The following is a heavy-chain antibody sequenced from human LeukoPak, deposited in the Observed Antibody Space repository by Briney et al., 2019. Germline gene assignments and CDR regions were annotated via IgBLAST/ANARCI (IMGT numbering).Heavy chain of an antibody. D-gene: IGHD3-3*01. CDR1: GGSISSYY. J-gene: IGHJ3*02. CDR3: ARNDFWSGYDAFDI. V-gene: IGHV4-59*01. CDR2: IYYSGST. Sequence: PSETLSLTCTVSGGSISSYYWSWLRQPPGKGLEWIGYIYYSGSTNYNPSLKSRVTISVDTSKNQFSLKLSSVTAADTAVYYCARNDFWSGYDAFDIWGQGTMVTVSP.